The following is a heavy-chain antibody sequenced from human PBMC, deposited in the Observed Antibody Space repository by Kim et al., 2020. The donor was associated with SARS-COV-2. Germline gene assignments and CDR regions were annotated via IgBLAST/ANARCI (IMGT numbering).Heavy chain of an antibody. CDR3: APGGRLTTSKPFDY. J-gene: IGHJ4*01. V-gene: IGHV3-23*01. Sequence: GGSLRLSCAASGFTFRSYGMIWVRQAPGKGLEWVSVISDSGDSADYADSVKGRFTISRDNSKNTLYLQMNNLRAEDTAVYYCAPGGRLTTSKPFDYWG. D-gene: IGHD4-17*01. CDR1: GFTFRSYG. CDR2: ISDSGDSA.